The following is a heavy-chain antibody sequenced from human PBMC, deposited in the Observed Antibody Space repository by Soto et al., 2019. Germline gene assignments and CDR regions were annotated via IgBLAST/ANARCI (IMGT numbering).Heavy chain of an antibody. CDR3: AKQFSSSTWYPFDH. V-gene: IGHV3-23*01. Sequence: EVQLLESGEALVQPGGSLRLSCAASGFTYNIYAMSWVSQAPGKGLEWVSGISAGVIDTYYADSVKGRFTVSRDDSKNTLYLQMNSLRADDTAMYYCAKQFSSSTWYPFDHWGRGTLVTVSS. CDR1: GFTYNIYA. J-gene: IGHJ4*02. D-gene: IGHD6-13*01. CDR2: ISAGVIDT.